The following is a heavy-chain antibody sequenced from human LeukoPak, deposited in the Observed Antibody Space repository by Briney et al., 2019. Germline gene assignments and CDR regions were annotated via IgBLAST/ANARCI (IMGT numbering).Heavy chain of an antibody. J-gene: IGHJ6*03. Sequence: GASVKVSCKASGYTFTSYDINWVRQATGQGLEWMGGIIPIFGTANYAQKFQGRVTITADESTSTAYMELSSLRSEDTAVYYCARSSDGYCSSTSCFYYYYMDVWGKGTTVTISS. CDR3: ARSSDGYCSSTSCFYYYYMDV. CDR1: GYTFTSYD. V-gene: IGHV1-69*13. D-gene: IGHD2-2*03. CDR2: IIPIFGTA.